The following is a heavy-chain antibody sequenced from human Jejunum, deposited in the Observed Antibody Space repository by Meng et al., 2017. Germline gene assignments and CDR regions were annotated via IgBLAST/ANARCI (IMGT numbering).Heavy chain of an antibody. J-gene: IGHJ4*02. CDR3: AKDRKPDGRWPLDC. CDR2: LTTSTA. Sequence: GGSLRLSCAASGFTFSDYSLSWVRQAPGKGLEWVSSLTTSTAYYAETVKGRFTISSNNSQKTLYLQMNHLSAEDTAVYYCAKDRKPDGRWPLDCWGQGTVVTVSS. V-gene: IGHV3-23*01. CDR1: GFTFSDYS. D-gene: IGHD4-17*01.